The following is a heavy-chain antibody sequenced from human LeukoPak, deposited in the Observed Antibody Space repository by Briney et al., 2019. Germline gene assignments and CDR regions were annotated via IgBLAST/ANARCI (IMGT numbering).Heavy chain of an antibody. D-gene: IGHD6-13*01. Sequence: HTGGSLRLSCAASGFTFSNYGMHWVRQAPGKGLEWVAVISFDGSYKYYANSVKGRFTISRDNSKNTLYLQMNSLRAEDTAVYYCAKDRVTAAGYYFEYWGQGTLVTVSS. J-gene: IGHJ4*02. CDR3: AKDRVTAAGYYFEY. V-gene: IGHV3-30*18. CDR1: GFTFSNYG. CDR2: ISFDGSYK.